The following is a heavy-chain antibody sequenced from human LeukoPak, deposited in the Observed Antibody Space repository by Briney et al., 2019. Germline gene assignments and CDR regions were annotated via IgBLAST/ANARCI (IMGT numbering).Heavy chain of an antibody. CDR3: ARASGSNSYTIDY. V-gene: IGHV1-46*01. CDR1: GYTFTNYY. J-gene: IGHJ4*02. CDR2: INPSGGST. D-gene: IGHD6-6*01. Sequence: ASAKVSCKASGYTFTNYYMHWVRQAPGQGLEWMGIINPSGGSTGYAQKFQGRVTMTRDTSTSTVYMELSSLRSEDTAVYYCARASGSNSYTIDYWGQGTLVTVSS.